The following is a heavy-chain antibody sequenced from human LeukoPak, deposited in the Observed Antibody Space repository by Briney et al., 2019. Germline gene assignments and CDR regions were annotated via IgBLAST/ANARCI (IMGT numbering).Heavy chain of an antibody. CDR2: ISAYNGKT. Sequence: ASVKVSCKASGYTFSSYGISWVRQAPGQGLEWMGWISAYNGKTKYAQKLQGRVTMTTETSTSTAYMELRSLRSDDTAVYYCARARRQLVWANWFDPWGQGTLVTVSS. J-gene: IGHJ5*02. CDR3: ARARRQLVWANWFDP. CDR1: GYTFSSYG. V-gene: IGHV1-18*01. D-gene: IGHD6-13*01.